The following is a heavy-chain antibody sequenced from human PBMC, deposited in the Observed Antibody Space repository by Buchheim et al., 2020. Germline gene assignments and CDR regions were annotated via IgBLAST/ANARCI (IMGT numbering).Heavy chain of an antibody. CDR1: GFTVSSNY. CDR2: IYSGGST. CDR3: ARKITIFGEYGMDV. V-gene: IGHV3-53*02. D-gene: IGHD3-3*01. Sequence: EVQLVETGGGLLQPGGSLRLSCAASGFTVSSNYMSWVRQAPGKGLEWVSVIYSGGSTYYADSVKGRFTISRDNSKNTLSLQMNSLRAEDTAVYYCARKITIFGEYGMDVWGQGTT. J-gene: IGHJ6*02.